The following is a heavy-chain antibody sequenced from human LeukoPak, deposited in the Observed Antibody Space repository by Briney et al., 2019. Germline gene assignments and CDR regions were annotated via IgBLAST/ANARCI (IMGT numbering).Heavy chain of an antibody. J-gene: IGHJ4*02. Sequence: GGSLRLSCAASGFTFSSYSMNWVRQAPGKGLEWVSGISWNSGSIGHADSVKGRFTISRDNAKNSLYLQMNSLRAEDTALYYCATRALDYWGQGTLVTVSS. CDR3: ATRALDY. D-gene: IGHD1-26*01. V-gene: IGHV3-9*01. CDR1: GFTFSSYS. CDR2: ISWNSGSI.